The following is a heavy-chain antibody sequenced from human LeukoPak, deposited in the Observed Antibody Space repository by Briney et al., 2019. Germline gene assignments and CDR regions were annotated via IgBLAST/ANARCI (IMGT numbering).Heavy chain of an antibody. D-gene: IGHD6-6*01. J-gene: IGHJ5*02. CDR1: GGSISSGGYY. CDR2: IYNSGNT. V-gene: IGHV4-31*03. CDR3: ARGLGSSSTNNNWFDP. Sequence: PSETLSLTCTVSGGSISSGGYYWTWIRQLPGRGLEWIDYIYNSGNTYYHPSLKSRVSISGDTSKNQFSLKLSSLTAADTAVYFCARGLGSSSTNNNWFDPWGQGTLVTVSS.